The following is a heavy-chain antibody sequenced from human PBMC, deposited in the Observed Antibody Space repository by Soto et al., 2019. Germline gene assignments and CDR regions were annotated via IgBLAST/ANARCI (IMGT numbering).Heavy chain of an antibody. D-gene: IGHD2-8*01. J-gene: IGHJ5*02. CDR1: GCSINSYY. CDR2: IYYSGST. V-gene: IGHV4-59*08. CDR3: VRHKPNGNYGSLDP. Sequence: PSETLSLTCTVSGCSINSYYWSWIRQPPGKGLEWIGYIYYSGSTNSSPSLKSRVTISVDTSKNQFSLKLSSVTAADTAVYYCVRHKPNGNYGSLDPWGQGTLVTVSS.